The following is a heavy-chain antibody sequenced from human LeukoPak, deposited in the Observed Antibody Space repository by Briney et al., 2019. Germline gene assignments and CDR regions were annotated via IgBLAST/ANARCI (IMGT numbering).Heavy chain of an antibody. CDR3: ATYYDSSGPTFDH. CDR2: INHSGST. V-gene: IGHV4-34*01. Sequence: NPSETLSLTCAVYGGSFSGYYWSWIRQPPGKGPEWIGEINHSGSTNYNPSLKSRVTISVDTSKNQFSLKLSSVTAADTAVYYCATYYDSSGPTFDHWGQGALVTVSS. D-gene: IGHD3-22*01. J-gene: IGHJ4*02. CDR1: GGSFSGYY.